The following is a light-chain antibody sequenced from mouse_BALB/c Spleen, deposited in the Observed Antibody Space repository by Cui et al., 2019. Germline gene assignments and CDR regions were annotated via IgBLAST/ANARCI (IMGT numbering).Light chain of an antibody. J-gene: IGKJ5*01. V-gene: IGKV4-68*01. CDR1: SSVSY. Sequence: HIVLTQSPALMSSSPGEKVTMTCSASSSVSYMYWYQQKPRSSPKPWIYLTSNLASGGPARFSGSGSGTSYSLTISSLEAEDAATYYCQQWSSNPLTFGAGTKLELK. CDR2: LTS. CDR3: QQWSSNPLT.